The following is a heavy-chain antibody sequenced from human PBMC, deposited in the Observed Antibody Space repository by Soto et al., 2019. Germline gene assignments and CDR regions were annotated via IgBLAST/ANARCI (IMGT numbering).Heavy chain of an antibody. J-gene: IGHJ4*02. CDR1: GYTFTSYY. V-gene: IGHV1-46*01. Sequence: GASVKVSCKASGYTFTSYYMHWVREAPGQGLELMGIINPSGGSTSYAQKFQGRVTMTRDTSTSTVYMELSSLRSEDTAVYYCARADYYDSSGYYSRAVYYFDYWGQGTLVTFCS. D-gene: IGHD3-22*01. CDR3: ARADYYDSSGYYSRAVYYFDY. CDR2: INPSGGST.